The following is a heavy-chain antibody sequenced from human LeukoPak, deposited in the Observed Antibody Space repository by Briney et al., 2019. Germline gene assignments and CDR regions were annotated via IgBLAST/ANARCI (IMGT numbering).Heavy chain of an antibody. J-gene: IGHJ4*02. CDR3: ARAQVGTPTDC. CDR2: FTSDGNSM. V-gene: IGHV3-74*01. CDR1: GFTLSSYT. Sequence: GGSLRLCCAASGFTLSSYTMYWVRHAPGRGLVWVARFTSDGNSMTYADFVKGRFTVSRDIAKNTLYLQMNSLRAEDTAVYYCARAQVGTPTDCWGQGTLVTVSS. D-gene: IGHD1-26*01.